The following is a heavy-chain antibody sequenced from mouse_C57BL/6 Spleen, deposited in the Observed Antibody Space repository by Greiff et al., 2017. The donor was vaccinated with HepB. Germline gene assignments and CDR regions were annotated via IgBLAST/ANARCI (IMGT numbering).Heavy chain of an antibody. CDR2: ISYDGSN. CDR3: ARADDDWYFDV. CDR1: GYSITSGYY. V-gene: IGHV3-6*01. Sequence: DVQLQESGPGLVKPSQSLSLTCSVTGYSITSGYYWNWIRQFPGNKLEWMGYISYDGSNNYNPSLKNRISITRDTSKNQFFLKLNSVTTEDTATYYCARADDDWYFDVWGTGTTVTVSS. J-gene: IGHJ1*03.